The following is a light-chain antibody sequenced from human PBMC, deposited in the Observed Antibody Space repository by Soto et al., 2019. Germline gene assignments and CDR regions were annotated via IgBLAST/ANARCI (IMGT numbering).Light chain of an antibody. CDR3: QVWDSSSDHPV. Sequence: SYELTQPPSVSVAPGKTARITCGRKNIGSKSVHWYQQKPGQAPVLVIYYDSDRPSGIPERFSGSNSGNTATLTISRVEAGDEADYYCQVWDSSSDHPVFGGGTKLTVL. CDR1: NIGSKS. V-gene: IGLV3-21*04. CDR2: YDS. J-gene: IGLJ2*01.